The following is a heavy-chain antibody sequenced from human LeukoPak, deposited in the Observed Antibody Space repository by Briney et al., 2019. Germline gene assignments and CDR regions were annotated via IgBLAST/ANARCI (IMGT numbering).Heavy chain of an antibody. D-gene: IGHD3-22*01. V-gene: IGHV1-69*05. CDR1: GGTFSSYA. J-gene: IGHJ4*02. CDR2: IIPIFGTA. Sequence: ASVKVSCKASGGTFSSYAISWVRQAPGQGLEWMRRIIPIFGTANYAQKFQGRVTITTGESTSTAYMELSSLRSEDTAVYYCARDMDYYDSRFFDYWGQGTLVTVSS. CDR3: ARDMDYYDSRFFDY.